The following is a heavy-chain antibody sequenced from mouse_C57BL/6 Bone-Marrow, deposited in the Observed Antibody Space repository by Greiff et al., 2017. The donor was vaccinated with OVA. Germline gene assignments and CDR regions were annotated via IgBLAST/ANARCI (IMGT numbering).Heavy chain of an antibody. CDR1: GYTFTDYE. J-gene: IGHJ3*01. V-gene: IGHV1-15*01. CDR2: IDPETGGT. Sequence: LVESGAELVRPGASVTLSCKASGYTFTDYEMHWVKQTPVHGLEWIGAIDPETGGTAYNQKFKGKAILTADKSSSTAYMELRSLTSEDSAVYYCTLFTWFAYWGQGTLVTVSA. D-gene: IGHD1-1*01. CDR3: TLFTWFAY.